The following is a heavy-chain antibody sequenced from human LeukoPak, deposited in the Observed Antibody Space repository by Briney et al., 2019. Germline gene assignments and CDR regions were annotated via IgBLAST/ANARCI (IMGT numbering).Heavy chain of an antibody. CDR1: GFTVISNY. J-gene: IGHJ4*02. CDR2: ISSGSSYI. Sequence: GGSLRLSCAASGFTVISNYMSWVRQAPGKGLEWVSSISSGSSYIYYSDSVQGRFTISRDNAKNSLYLQMNSLRAEDTAVYYCTRGTPTTRDFDYWGQGTLVTVSS. D-gene: IGHD4-11*01. CDR3: TRGTPTTRDFDY. V-gene: IGHV3-21*01.